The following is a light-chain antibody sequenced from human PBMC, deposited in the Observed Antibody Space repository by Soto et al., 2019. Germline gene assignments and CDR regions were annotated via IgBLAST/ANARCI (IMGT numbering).Light chain of an antibody. CDR1: QGIGVY. J-gene: IGKJ4*01. Sequence: DIRMTQSPSSVSASLGDRVTITCRASQGIGVYLAWFQQKPGNVPKLLIYAASTLQSGVPSRFSGSGSGTDFTLTISSLQPEDVATYYCQKYNSSPLTFGVGTKVEIK. V-gene: IGKV1-27*01. CDR2: AAS. CDR3: QKYNSSPLT.